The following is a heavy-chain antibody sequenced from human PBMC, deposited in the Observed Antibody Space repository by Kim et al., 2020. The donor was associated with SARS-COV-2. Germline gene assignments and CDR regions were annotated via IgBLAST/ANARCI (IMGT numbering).Heavy chain of an antibody. D-gene: IGHD1-1*01. CDR3: VSTTGATDN. V-gene: IGHV3-7*03. J-gene: IGHJ4*02. CDR2: SGK. Sequence: SGKYYVDSVKGRFSISRDNAKNSVFLQMNSLRAEDTALYYCVSTTGATDNWSQGTLVTVSS.